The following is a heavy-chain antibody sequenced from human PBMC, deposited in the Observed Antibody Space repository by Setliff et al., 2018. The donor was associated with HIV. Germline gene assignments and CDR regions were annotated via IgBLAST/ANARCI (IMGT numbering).Heavy chain of an antibody. CDR3: ARAPLSGGSFGWFDP. Sequence: PSQTLSLTCAISGDSVSSNSAAWNWIRQSPSRGLEWLGRTYYRSKWYNNYAVSVKSRITINPDTSKNQFSLKLSSVTAADTAVYYCARAPLSGGSFGWFDPWGQGTLVTVSS. J-gene: IGHJ5*02. CDR2: TYYRSKWYN. V-gene: IGHV6-1*01. D-gene: IGHD2-15*01. CDR1: GDSVSSNSAA.